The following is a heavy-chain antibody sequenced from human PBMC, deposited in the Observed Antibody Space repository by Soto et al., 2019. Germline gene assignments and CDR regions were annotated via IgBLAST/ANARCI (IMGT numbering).Heavy chain of an antibody. Sequence: SETLSLTCAVSSFSISSGYYWGWVRQPPGKGLEWIGSIYHSGTTNYNPSLKSRVTISVDTSKNQFSLKLSSVTAADTAVYYCARGDSYGPGGYYYYGMDVWGQGTTVTVS. J-gene: IGHJ6*02. CDR2: IYHSGTT. D-gene: IGHD5-18*01. CDR1: SFSISSGYY. CDR3: ARGDSYGPGGYYYYGMDV. V-gene: IGHV4-38-2*01.